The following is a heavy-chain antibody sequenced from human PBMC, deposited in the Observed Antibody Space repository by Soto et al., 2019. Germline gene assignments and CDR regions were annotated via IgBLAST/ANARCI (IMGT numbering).Heavy chain of an antibody. Sequence: SVNCSCNASASSITSYGIRLVRQAPGQGLEWMGWISAYNGNTNYAQKLQGRVTMTTDTSTSTAYMELRSLRSDDTAVYYCARSYDYVWRSYSYAAFDIWGQGTMVTVSS. CDR3: ARSYDYVWRSYSYAAFDI. D-gene: IGHD3-16*02. CDR2: ISAYNGNT. CDR1: ASSITSYG. V-gene: IGHV1-18*01. J-gene: IGHJ3*02.